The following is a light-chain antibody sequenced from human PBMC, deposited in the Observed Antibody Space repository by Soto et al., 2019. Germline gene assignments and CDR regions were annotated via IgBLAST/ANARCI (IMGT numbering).Light chain of an antibody. Sequence: EILLTQSPGTLSLSPGESGTLSCRAGQALSSSSLAWYQQKPGQAPRLLIYGASTRASGIPDRFSGGGSGTDFTLTISRLEPEDFAVYYCHQYGSSPPTFGGGTKVEI. CDR1: QALSSSS. J-gene: IGKJ4*01. V-gene: IGKV3-20*01. CDR3: HQYGSSPPT. CDR2: GAS.